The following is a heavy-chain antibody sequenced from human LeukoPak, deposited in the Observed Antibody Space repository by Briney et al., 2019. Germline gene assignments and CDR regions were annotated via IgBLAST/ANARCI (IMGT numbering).Heavy chain of an antibody. CDR1: GYTFTSYG. D-gene: IGHD3-10*01. Sequence: ASVKVSCKASGYTFTSYGISWVRQAPGQGLEWMGWISAYNGNTNYAQKLQGRVTMTTDTSTSTAYMELRSLRSEDTAVYYCARAPPFTMVRGVPYYYYYMDVWGKGTTVTVSS. J-gene: IGHJ6*03. CDR3: ARAPPFTMVRGVPYYYYYMDV. V-gene: IGHV1-18*01. CDR2: ISAYNGNT.